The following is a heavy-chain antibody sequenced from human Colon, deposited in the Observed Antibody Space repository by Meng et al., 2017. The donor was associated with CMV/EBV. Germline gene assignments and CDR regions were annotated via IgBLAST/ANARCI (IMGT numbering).Heavy chain of an antibody. Sequence: QVQLMPSGAGVKEPGASVKVSCKTSGYTLSDYYMHWVRQAPGQGLEWMGWIRSDGSATNYAQKFRGRVTMTRDASVSTAYMELSGLTSDDTAVYFCVRSSGWSLFDYWGPGALVTVSS. D-gene: IGHD6-19*01. J-gene: IGHJ4*02. CDR2: IRSDGSAT. CDR1: GYTLSDYY. V-gene: IGHV1-2*02. CDR3: VRSSGWSLFDY.